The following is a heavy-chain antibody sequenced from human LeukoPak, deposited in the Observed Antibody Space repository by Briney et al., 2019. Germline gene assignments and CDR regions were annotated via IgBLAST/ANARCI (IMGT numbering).Heavy chain of an antibody. CDR1: GGTFSSYA. Sequence: GASVKVSCKASGGTFSSYAISWVRQAPGQGLEWMGGIIPIFGTANYAQKFQGRVTMTRDTSTSTVYMELSSLRSEDTAVYYCARDYRAGWYYFDYWGQGTLVTVSS. D-gene: IGHD2-15*01. CDR2: IIPIFGTA. V-gene: IGHV1-69*05. CDR3: ARDYRAGWYYFDY. J-gene: IGHJ4*02.